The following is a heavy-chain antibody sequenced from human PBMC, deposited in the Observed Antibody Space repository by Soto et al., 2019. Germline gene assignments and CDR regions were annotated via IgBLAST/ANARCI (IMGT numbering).Heavy chain of an antibody. CDR2: IYYSGST. V-gene: IGHV4-31*03. Sequence: SETLSLTCTFSGGSISSGGYYWSWIRQHPGKGLEWIGYIYYSGSTYYNPSLKSRVTISVDTSKNQFSMKLSSVTAADTAVYFCARVSGSYGYYYYYGMDVWGQGTTVTVSS. CDR3: ARVSGSYGYYYYYGMDV. J-gene: IGHJ6*02. D-gene: IGHD5-18*01. CDR1: GGSISSGGYY.